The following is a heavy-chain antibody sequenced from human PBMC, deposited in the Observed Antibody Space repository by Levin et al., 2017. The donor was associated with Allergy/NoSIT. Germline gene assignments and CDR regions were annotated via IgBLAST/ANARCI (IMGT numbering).Heavy chain of an antibody. J-gene: IGHJ4*02. CDR2: INHTGYT. Sequence: PSETLSLTCTVDGGSFSGYYWNWIRQTPGKGLEWIGEINHTGYTNYVPSLKGRITMSVDTAKKQFSLKLSSLTAADTAVYYCARGRGGRYFDQLPFMGYFDNWGQGSLVNVSS. CDR3: ARGRGGRYFDQLPFMGYFDN. CDR1: GGSFSGYY. D-gene: IGHD3-9*01. V-gene: IGHV4-34*01.